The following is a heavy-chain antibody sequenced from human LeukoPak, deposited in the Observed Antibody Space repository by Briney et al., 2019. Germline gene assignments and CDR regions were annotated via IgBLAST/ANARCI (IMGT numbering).Heavy chain of an antibody. CDR2: IYYSGST. CDR1: GGSIRNSSFY. V-gene: IGHV4-39*01. D-gene: IGHD6-19*01. CDR3: ARQGNDGSGWYFFDY. Sequence: SETLSLTCAVSGGSIRNSSFYWGWIRPPPGKGLEWIGSIYYSGSTYYNPSLKSRVTISVDTSKNQFSLKLSSVTAADTAVYYCARQGNDGSGWYFFDYWGQGTLVTVSS. J-gene: IGHJ4*02.